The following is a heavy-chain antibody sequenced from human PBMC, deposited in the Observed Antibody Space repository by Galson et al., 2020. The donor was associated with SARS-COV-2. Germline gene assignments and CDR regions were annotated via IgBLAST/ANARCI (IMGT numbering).Heavy chain of an antibody. J-gene: IGHJ3*02. D-gene: IGHD5-12*01. CDR3: ARWIYDAYDI. Sequence: GESLKISCAASGFIFRHYGIHWVRQAPGRGLERVADITHDGTNKYYADSVRGRFTMSRDNSKNTAFLQMNSLTTEDTAVYFCARWIYDAYDIWGQGTMVTVSS. CDR1: GFIFRHYG. V-gene: IGHV3-30*03. CDR2: ITHDGTNK.